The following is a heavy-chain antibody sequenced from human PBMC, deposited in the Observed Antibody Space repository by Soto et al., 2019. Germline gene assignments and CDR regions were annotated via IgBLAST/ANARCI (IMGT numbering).Heavy chain of an antibody. CDR2: IYYSGST. V-gene: IGHV4-61*01. CDR1: GGSVSSGSYY. D-gene: IGHD1-26*01. Sequence: QVQLQESGPGLVKPSETLSLTCTVSGGSVSSGSYYWSWIRQPPGKGLEWIGYIYYSGSTNYNPSLKSRVTISVDTSKNQFSLKLSSVNAADTAVYYCARAGLGDGSDYWGQGTLVTVSS. J-gene: IGHJ4*02. CDR3: ARAGLGDGSDY.